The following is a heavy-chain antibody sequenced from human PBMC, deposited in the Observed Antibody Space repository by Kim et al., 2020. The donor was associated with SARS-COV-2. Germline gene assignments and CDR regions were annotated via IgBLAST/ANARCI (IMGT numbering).Heavy chain of an antibody. V-gene: IGHV1-3*01. CDR1: GYTFTSYA. D-gene: IGHD2-2*01. CDR3: ARDQLYYCSSNSCYYYYGMDV. J-gene: IGHJ6*02. Sequence: ASVKVSCKASGYTFTSYAMHWVRQAPGQRLEWMGWINAGNGNTKYSQKFQGRVTITRDTSASTAYMELSSLRSEDTAVYYCARDQLYYCSSNSCYYYYGMDVWGQGTPVTVSS. CDR2: INAGNGNT.